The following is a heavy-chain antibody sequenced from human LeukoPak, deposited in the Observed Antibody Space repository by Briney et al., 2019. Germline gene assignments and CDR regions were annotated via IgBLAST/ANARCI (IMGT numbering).Heavy chain of an antibody. Sequence: GESLKISCKGSGYSFTSYWIGWVRQMPGKGLEWMGIIYPGDSDTRYSPSFQGQVTISADKSISTAYLQWSSLKASDTAMYYCARPAYSSGWYRTTSSEYFQHWGQGTLVTVSS. D-gene: IGHD6-19*01. CDR1: GYSFTSYW. J-gene: IGHJ1*01. V-gene: IGHV5-51*01. CDR2: IYPGDSDT. CDR3: ARPAYSSGWYRTTSSEYFQH.